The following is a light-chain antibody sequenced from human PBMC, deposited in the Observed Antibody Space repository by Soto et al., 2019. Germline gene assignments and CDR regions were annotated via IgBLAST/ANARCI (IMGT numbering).Light chain of an antibody. CDR1: QVISSY. CDR3: QQVNSYPST. CDR2: PAS. J-gene: IGKJ5*01. Sequence: DIQLTQSPSFLSASVGDRVTITCRASQVISSYLAWYQQKPGTAPKFLIYPASTLQSGVPSRFSGRGSGTEFTLTISSLQPEDFATYFCQQVNSYPSTFGQGTRLEIK. V-gene: IGKV1-9*01.